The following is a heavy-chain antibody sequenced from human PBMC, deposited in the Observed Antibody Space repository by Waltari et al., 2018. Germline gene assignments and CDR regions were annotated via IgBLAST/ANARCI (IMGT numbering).Heavy chain of an antibody. Sequence: QVQLQESGPGLVKPSETLSLTCSVSGGSVSSGNYHWSWIRQPPGQALEWIGYSDYGGGAKYNPSFGSRVTISIDTSKSHFSLKMTSVTAADTAVYYCALYLGGAGGRGSWGQGTLVTVSS. CDR1: GGSVSSGNYH. J-gene: IGHJ5*02. CDR2: SDYGGGA. CDR3: ALYLGGAGGRGS. D-gene: IGHD2-15*01. V-gene: IGHV4-61*03.